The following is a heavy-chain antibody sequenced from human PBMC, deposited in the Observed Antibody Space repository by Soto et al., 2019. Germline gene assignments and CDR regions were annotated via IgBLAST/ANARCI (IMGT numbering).Heavy chain of an antibody. CDR2: IFANGHT. D-gene: IGHD2-21*01. V-gene: IGHV4-4*07. CDR1: GGSISEKY. CDR3: VASLAAYGLNWLDP. J-gene: IGHJ5*02. Sequence: SETLSLTCIVSGGSISEKYWNWVRQPPGKGLEWIGLIFANGHTDYNPSLKSRVTMSVDASKNQFSLRLTSMTAADTAVYYCVASLAAYGLNWLDPWGRGTLVTAPQ.